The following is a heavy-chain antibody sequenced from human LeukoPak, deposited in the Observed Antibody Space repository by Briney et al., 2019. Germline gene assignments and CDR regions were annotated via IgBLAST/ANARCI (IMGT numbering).Heavy chain of an antibody. Sequence: ASVKVSCKASGYTFTGYYMHWVRQAAGQGLEWMEWINPNSGGTNYAQKFQGRVTMTRDTSISTAYMELSRLRSDDTAVYYCAREEVVPAANYYYGMDVWGQGTTVTVSS. CDR2: INPNSGGT. CDR3: AREEVVPAANYYYGMDV. J-gene: IGHJ6*02. CDR1: GYTFTGYY. V-gene: IGHV1-2*02. D-gene: IGHD2-2*01.